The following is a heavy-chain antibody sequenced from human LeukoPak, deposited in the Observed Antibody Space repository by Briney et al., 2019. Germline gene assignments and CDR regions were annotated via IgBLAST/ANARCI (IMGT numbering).Heavy chain of an antibody. CDR1: GFTFSSYA. CDR2: ISYDGSNK. D-gene: IGHD2-21*02. J-gene: IGHJ6*02. Sequence: GGYLRLYCAASGFTFSSYAMHWVRQAPGKGLEWVAVISYDGSNKYYADSVKGRFTISRDNSKNTLYLQMNSLRAEDTAVYYCARDGRGHYYYYYGMDVWGQGTTVTVSS. V-gene: IGHV3-30-3*01. CDR3: ARDGRGHYYYYYGMDV.